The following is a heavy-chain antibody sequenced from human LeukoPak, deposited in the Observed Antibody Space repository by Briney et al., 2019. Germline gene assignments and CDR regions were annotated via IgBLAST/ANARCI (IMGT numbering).Heavy chain of an antibody. V-gene: IGHV5-51*01. CDR2: IYPGDSDT. CDR3: ARQIAVADYYMDV. Sequence: GESLKISCKGSGYKFTSYWIGWVRQMPGKGLELMEIIYPGDSDTRYSPSFQGQVTISADKSITTAYLQWSSLKASDTAMYYCARQIAVADYYMDVWGKGTTVTVSS. J-gene: IGHJ6*03. CDR1: GYKFTSYW. D-gene: IGHD6-19*01.